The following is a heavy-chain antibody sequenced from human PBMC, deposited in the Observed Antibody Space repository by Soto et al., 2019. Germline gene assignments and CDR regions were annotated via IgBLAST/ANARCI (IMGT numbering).Heavy chain of an antibody. CDR2: IIPIFGTA. J-gene: IGHJ5*02. CDR3: ASTKPQNTVTTSELDP. D-gene: IGHD4-4*01. CDR1: GGTFSSYA. V-gene: IGHV1-69*13. Sequence: SVKVSCKASGGTFSSYAISWARQAPGQGLEWMGGIIPIFGTANYAQKFQGRVTITADESTSTAHMELSSLRSEDTAVYYCASTKPQNTVTTSELDPWGQGTLVTVSS.